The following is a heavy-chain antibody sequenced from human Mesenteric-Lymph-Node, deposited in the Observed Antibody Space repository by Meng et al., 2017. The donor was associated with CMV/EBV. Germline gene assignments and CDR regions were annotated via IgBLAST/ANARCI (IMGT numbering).Heavy chain of an antibody. J-gene: IGHJ4*02. Sequence: CAVSGGSITSSNVWSWVRQSPGKGLEWIGDISLSGSTNHNPSLKSRVTMSIDKSDNQFSLRLSSVTAADTAIYYCALNSGSASLDYWGQGTLVTVSS. D-gene: IGHD3-10*01. V-gene: IGHV4-4*02. CDR3: ALNSGSASLDY. CDR1: GGSITSSNV. CDR2: ISLSGST.